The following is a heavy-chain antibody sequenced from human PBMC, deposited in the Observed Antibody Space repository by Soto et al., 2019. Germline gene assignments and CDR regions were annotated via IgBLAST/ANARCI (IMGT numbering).Heavy chain of an antibody. V-gene: IGHV3-30*03. J-gene: IGHJ4*02. D-gene: IGHD6-19*01. CDR3: ARDVAMPSGLGLGY. CDR2: ISNDGSKK. CDR1: GFVFTNYG. Sequence: GGSLRLSCAASGFVFTNYGMHWVRQAPGKGLEWVAFISNDGSKKYYADSVKGRFTISRDNSENTVYLQMTSLRPDDTAVFYCARDVAMPSGLGLGYWGQGTLVTVSS.